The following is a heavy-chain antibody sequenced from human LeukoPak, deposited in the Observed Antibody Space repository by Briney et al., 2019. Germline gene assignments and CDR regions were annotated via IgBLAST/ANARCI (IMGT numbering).Heavy chain of an antibody. CDR1: GGSISSYY. CDR2: IYYSGST. V-gene: IGHV4-59*12. D-gene: IGHD1-26*01. Sequence: SETLSLTCTVSGGSISSYYWSWIRQPPGKGLEWIGYIYYSGSTYYNPSLKSRVTISVDTSKNQFSLKLSSVTAADTAVYYCARDHVGASDYWGQGTLVTVSS. CDR3: ARDHVGASDY. J-gene: IGHJ4*02.